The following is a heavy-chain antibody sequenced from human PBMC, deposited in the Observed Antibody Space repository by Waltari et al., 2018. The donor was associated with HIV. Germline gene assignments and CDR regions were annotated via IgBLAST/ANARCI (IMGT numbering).Heavy chain of an antibody. CDR3: AREVRLQGTYYFDN. Sequence: EVQLVESGGGLIQPGGSLRLSCAASGFSFSSYSLNWVRQAPGEGLEWLSYIDTSSNIIYYADVVQGRFTISRDNAKKSLYLQMNSLRVEDTAVYYCAREVRLQGTYYFDNWGQGSLVTVSS. CDR1: GFSFSSYS. D-gene: IGHD3-10*01. CDR2: IDTSSNII. V-gene: IGHV3-48*01. J-gene: IGHJ4*02.